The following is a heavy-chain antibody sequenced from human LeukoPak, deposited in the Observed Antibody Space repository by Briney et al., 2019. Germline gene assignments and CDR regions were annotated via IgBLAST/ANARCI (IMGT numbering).Heavy chain of an antibody. D-gene: IGHD2-2*01. CDR2: ISYDGSNK. J-gene: IGHJ4*02. V-gene: IGHV3-30*04. CDR3: ARAPAYCSSTSCHFDY. CDR1: GFTFSSYA. Sequence: HPGRSLRLSCAASGFTFSSYAMHWVRQAPGKGLEWVAVISYDGSNKYYADSVKGRFTISRDNSKNTLYLQMNILRAENTAVYYCARAPAYCSSTSCHFDYWGQGTLVTVSS.